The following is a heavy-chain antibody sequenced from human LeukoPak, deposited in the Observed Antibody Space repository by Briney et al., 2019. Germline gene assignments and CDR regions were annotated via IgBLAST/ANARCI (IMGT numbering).Heavy chain of an antibody. CDR3: AKDYLSPTIVVVSAALYFQH. Sequence: TGGSLRLSCEASGFTFSDFGMHWVRQAPGKGLEWVAFIRRDGDVIYYADSVKGRFTISRDNSKNTLYLQMNSLRAEDTAVYYCAKDYLSPTIVVVSAALYFQHWGQGTLVTVSS. CDR2: IRRDGDVI. CDR1: GFTFSDFG. J-gene: IGHJ1*01. V-gene: IGHV3-30*02. D-gene: IGHD2-2*01.